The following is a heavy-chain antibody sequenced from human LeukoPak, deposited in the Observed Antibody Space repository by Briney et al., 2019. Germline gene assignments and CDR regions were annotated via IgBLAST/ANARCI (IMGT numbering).Heavy chain of an antibody. CDR3: ASLPTGGSGSSDY. V-gene: IGHV3-48*03. D-gene: IGHD3-10*01. J-gene: IGHJ4*02. CDR2: ITTSGSTI. Sequence: GGSLRLSCAASGFTFSSYELNWVRQAPGKGLEWVSYITTSGSTIYYADSVKGRFTISRENAKNTLYLQMNSLRAEDTAVYYCASLPTGGSGSSDYWGQGTLVTVSS. CDR1: GFTFSSYE.